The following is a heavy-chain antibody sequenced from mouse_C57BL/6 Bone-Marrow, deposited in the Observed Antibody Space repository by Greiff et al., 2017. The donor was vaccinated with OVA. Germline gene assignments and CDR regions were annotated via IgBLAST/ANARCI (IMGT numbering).Heavy chain of an antibody. D-gene: IGHD1-1*01. CDR1: GFTFSSYG. CDR3: ARRGITTVVAHFDY. J-gene: IGHJ2*01. CDR2: ISSGGSYT. V-gene: IGHV5-6*01. Sequence: EVHLVESGGDLVKPGGSLKLSCAASGFTFSSYGMSWVRQTPDKRLEWVATISSGGSYTYYPDSVKGRFTISRDKAKNTLYQQMSSMKSEDTAMYYCARRGITTVVAHFDYWGQGTTLTVSS.